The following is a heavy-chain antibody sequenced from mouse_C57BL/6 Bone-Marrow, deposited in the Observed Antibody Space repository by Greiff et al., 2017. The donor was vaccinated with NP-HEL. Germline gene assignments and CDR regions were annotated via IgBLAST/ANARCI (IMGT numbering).Heavy chain of an antibody. CDR2: IYPGDGDT. CDR3: ARLGRNYFDY. V-gene: IGHV1-82*01. J-gene: IGHJ2*01. CDR1: GYAFSSSW. D-gene: IGHD4-1*01. Sequence: VQLQQSGPELVKPGASVKISCKASGYAFSSSWMNWVKQRPGKGLEWIGRIYPGDGDTNYNGKFKGKATLTADKSSSTAYMQLSSLTSEDSAVYFCARLGRNYFDYWGQGTTLTVSS.